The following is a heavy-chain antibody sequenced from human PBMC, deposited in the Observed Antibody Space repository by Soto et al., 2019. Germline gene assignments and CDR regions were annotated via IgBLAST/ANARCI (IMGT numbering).Heavy chain of an antibody. V-gene: IGHV1-2*04. CDR1: GGTFTGYY. D-gene: IGHD6-19*01. CDR2: INPNSGGT. Sequence: ASVKVSCKASGGTFTGYYMHWVRQAPGQGLEWMGWINPNSGGTNYAQKFQGWVTMTRDTSISTAYMELSRLRSDDTAVYYCAREKKQWLNSYDYWGQGTLVTVSS. CDR3: AREKKQWLNSYDY. J-gene: IGHJ4*02.